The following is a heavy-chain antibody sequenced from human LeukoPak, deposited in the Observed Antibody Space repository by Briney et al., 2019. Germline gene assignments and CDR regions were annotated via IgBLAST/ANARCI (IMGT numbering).Heavy chain of an antibody. D-gene: IGHD2-8*01. V-gene: IGHV4-61*02. J-gene: IGHJ4*02. CDR3: AREGTRMGY. Sequence: SETLSLTCTVSGGSISSGSYYWSWIWQPAGKGLEWIGRIYTSGSTNYNPSLKSRVTISVDTSKNQFSLKLSSVTAADTAVYYCAREGTRMGYWGQGTLVTVSS. CDR2: IYTSGST. CDR1: GGSISSGSYY.